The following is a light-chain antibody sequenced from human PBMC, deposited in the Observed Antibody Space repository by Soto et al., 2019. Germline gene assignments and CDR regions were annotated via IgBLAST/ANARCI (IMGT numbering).Light chain of an antibody. J-gene: IGKJ5*01. CDR1: PSVTNY. CDR2: GAF. CDR3: QQRNIWPPVT. V-gene: IGKV3-11*01. Sequence: EIVLTLSPATLSLSPGERATLSCSTSPSVTNYLAWYQQKPGQPPRLLIYGAFNRAAGIPARFSGSGSGTDFTLTISSLEPEDSAVYYCQQRNIWPPVTFGQGTRLEIK.